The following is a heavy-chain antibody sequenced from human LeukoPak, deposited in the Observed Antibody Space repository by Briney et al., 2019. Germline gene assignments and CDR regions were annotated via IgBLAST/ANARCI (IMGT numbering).Heavy chain of an antibody. D-gene: IGHD4-17*01. CDR3: ARDRLGGDLTGESLY. CDR1: GYPFDNFG. J-gene: IGHJ4*02. Sequence: AAVTVSCKASGYPFDNFGLTWVRQAPGQGLEWMGWISAYNGNTHYAQKFRDRLTMTTDTSTRTAYLELRSLKSDDTAVYYCARDRLGGDLTGESLYWGQGTLVTVSS. CDR2: ISAYNGNT. V-gene: IGHV1-18*01.